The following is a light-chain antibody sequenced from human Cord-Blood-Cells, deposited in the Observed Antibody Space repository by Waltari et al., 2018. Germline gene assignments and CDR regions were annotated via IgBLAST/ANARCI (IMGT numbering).Light chain of an antibody. CDR2: KVS. Sequence: DVVMTQSPLSLPVTLGQPASISCRSSQSLVYSDGNTYLNWFQQRPGQSPRRLIYKVSNRDSGVPDRFGGSGSGTDFTLKISRVEAEDVGVYYCMQGTQWTFGQGTKVEIK. J-gene: IGKJ1*01. CDR3: MQGTQWT. CDR1: QSLVYSDGNTY. V-gene: IGKV2-30*01.